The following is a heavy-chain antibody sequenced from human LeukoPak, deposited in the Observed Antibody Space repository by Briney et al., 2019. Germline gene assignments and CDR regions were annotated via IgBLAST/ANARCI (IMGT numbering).Heavy chain of an antibody. CDR2: ISGSGGST. Sequence: GGSLRLSCAAAGFTFSSNAMRWVRQAPGKWLEWVSAISGSGGSTYYADSVKGRFTISRDNSKNTLYLQMNSLRAEDTAVYYCAKVSEVRGVSHDYWGQGTLVTVSS. V-gene: IGHV3-23*01. J-gene: IGHJ4*02. CDR1: GFTFSSNA. CDR3: AKVSEVRGVSHDY. D-gene: IGHD3-10*01.